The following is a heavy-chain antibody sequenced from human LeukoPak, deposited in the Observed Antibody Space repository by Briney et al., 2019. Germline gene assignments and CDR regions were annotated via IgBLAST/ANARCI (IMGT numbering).Heavy chain of an antibody. D-gene: IGHD3-10*01. V-gene: IGHV3-30*18. CDR3: AKDRKMYYYGSGSYYYYYYMDV. CDR2: ISYDGSNK. J-gene: IGHJ6*03. CDR1: GFTFSDYN. Sequence: GGSLRLSCAASGFTFSDYNMHWVRQAPGKGLEGVAVISYDGSNKYYADSVKGRFTISRDNSKNTLYLQMNSLRAEDTAVYYCAKDRKMYYYGSGSYYYYYYMDVWGKGTTVTISS.